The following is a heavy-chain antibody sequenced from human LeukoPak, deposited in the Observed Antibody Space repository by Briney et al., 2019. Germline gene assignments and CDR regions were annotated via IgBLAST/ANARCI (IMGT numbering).Heavy chain of an antibody. CDR2: IYYSGST. CDR1: GGSISSYY. D-gene: IGHD4-11*01. J-gene: IGHJ4*02. CDR3: ARLLWGHLQG. V-gene: IGHV4-59*08. Sequence: PSETLSLTCTVSGGSISSYYWSWIRQPPGKGLEWIGYIYYSGSTNYNPSLKSRVTISVDTSKNQFSLKLSSVTAADTAVYYCARLLWGHLQGWGQGTLVTVSS.